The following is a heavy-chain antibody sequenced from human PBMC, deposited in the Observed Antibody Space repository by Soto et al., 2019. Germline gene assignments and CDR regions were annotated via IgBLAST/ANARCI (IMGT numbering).Heavy chain of an antibody. CDR2: IIPILGIA. D-gene: IGHD2-15*01. Sequence: QVQLVQSGAEGKKPGSSVKVSCKASGGTFSSYTISWVRQAPGQGLEWMGRIIPILGIANYSQKFQGRVTITADKSTSTSYMELSSLRSEDTAVYYCARDGGYCSGGSCSSYHYYYYYGMDVWGQGTTVTVSS. J-gene: IGHJ6*02. CDR3: ARDGGYCSGGSCSSYHYYYYYGMDV. V-gene: IGHV1-69*08. CDR1: GGTFSSYT.